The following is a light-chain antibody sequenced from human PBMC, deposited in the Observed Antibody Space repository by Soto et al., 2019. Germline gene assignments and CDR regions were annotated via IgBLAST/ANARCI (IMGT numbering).Light chain of an antibody. J-gene: IGKJ5*01. CDR3: QQYGSSPIT. V-gene: IGKV3-20*01. CDR1: QSVPSSY. Sequence: EIVLTQSPGTLSLSPGERATLSCRASQSVPSSYSAWYQQKPGQAPRLLIFGASSRATGIPDRFSGSGSGTDFTLTISKLEPEDFAVYYCQQYGSSPITFGQGTRLEI. CDR2: GAS.